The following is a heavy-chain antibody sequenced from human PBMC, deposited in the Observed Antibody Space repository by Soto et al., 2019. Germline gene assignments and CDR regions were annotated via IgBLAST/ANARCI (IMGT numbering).Heavy chain of an antibody. CDR2: ISWNSGSI. CDR1: GFTFDDYA. D-gene: IGHD3-22*01. J-gene: IGHJ4*02. CDR3: GKDFYGSSCWFDY. V-gene: IGHV3-9*01. Sequence: EVQLVESGGGLVQPGRSLRLSCAASGFTFDDYAMHWVRQAPGKGLEWVSAISWNSGSIGYADSVKGRFTISRDNAKNSLYLQMNRPRAGDTALYYGGKDFYGSSCWFDYLGQGTLVTLSS.